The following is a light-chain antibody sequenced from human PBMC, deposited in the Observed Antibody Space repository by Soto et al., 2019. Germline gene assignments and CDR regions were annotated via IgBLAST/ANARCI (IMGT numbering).Light chain of an antibody. CDR1: SSDVGSHNL. Sequence: QSALTQPASVSGSPGQSITISCTGTSSDVGSHNLVSWYQQHPGQAPNLMIYEVSKRPLGVSARFSASKSGNTASLTISGLQAEDEADYYCGSYGGSRAVFGGGTQLTVL. J-gene: IGLJ7*01. CDR3: GSYGGSRAV. V-gene: IGLV2-23*02. CDR2: EVS.